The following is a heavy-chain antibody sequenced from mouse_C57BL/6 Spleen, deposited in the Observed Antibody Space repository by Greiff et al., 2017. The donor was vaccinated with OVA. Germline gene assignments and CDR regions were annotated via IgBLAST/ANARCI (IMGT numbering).Heavy chain of an antibody. CDR2: IWSGGST. CDR1: GFSLTSYG. J-gene: IGHJ2*01. Sequence: QVQLQQSGPGLVQPSQSLSITCTVSGFSLTSYGVHWVRQSPGKGLEWLGVIWSGGSTDYNAAFISRLSISKDNSKSQVFFKMNSLRADDTAIYYCARNNDGYSYFDYWGQGTTLTVSS. D-gene: IGHD2-3*01. V-gene: IGHV2-2*01. CDR3: ARNNDGYSYFDY.